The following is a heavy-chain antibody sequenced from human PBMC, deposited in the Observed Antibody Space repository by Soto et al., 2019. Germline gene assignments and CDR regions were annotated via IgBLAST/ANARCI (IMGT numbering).Heavy chain of an antibody. V-gene: IGHV4-31*03. D-gene: IGHD6-19*01. CDR3: ARGGPQYSSGWLDY. CDR2: IYYSGST. J-gene: IGHJ4*02. Sequence: SETLSLTCTVSGGSISSGGYYWSWIRQHPGKGLEWIGYIYYSGSTYYNPSLKSRVTISVDTSKNQFSLKLSSVTAADTAVYYCARGGPQYSSGWLDYWGQGTLVTVSS. CDR1: GGSISSGGYY.